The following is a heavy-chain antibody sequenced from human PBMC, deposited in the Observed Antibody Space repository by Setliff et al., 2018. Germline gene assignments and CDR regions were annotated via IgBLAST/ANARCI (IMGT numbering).Heavy chain of an antibody. J-gene: IGHJ3*02. CDR1: GGSFSGYY. D-gene: IGHD6-13*01. V-gene: IGHV4-34*01. CDR3: ARDVRVASSSWFKSAFDI. Sequence: KTSETLSLTCAVYGGSFSGYYWGWIRQPPGKGLEWIGSIYYSGSTYYNPSLKSRVTISVDTSKNQFSLKLSSVTAADTAVYYCARDVRVASSSWFKSAFDIWGQGTMVTVSS. CDR2: IYYSGST.